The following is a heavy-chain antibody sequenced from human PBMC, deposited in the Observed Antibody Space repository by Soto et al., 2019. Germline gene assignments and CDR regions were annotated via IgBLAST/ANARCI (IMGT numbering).Heavy chain of an antibody. CDR3: TRDSFRYYYYYYGMDV. CDR2: IRSKAYGGTT. CDR1: GFTFGDYA. J-gene: IGHJ6*02. Sequence: GGSLRLSCTASGFTFGDYAMSWVRQAPGKGLEWVGFIRSKAYGGTTEYAASVKGRFTISRDDSKSIAYLQMNSLKTEDTAVYYCTRDSFRYYYYYYGMDVWSQGTTVTVSS. D-gene: IGHD3-16*01. V-gene: IGHV3-49*04.